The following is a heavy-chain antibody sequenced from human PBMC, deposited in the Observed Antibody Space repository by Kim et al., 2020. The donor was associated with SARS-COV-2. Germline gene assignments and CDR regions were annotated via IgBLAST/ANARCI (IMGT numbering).Heavy chain of an antibody. D-gene: IGHD5-12*01. Sequence: GGSLRLSCAASGFTFSSYGMHWVRQAPGKGLEWVAVIWYDGSNKYYADSVKGRFTISRDNSKNTLYLQMNSLRAEDTAVYYCAREGSRDGYNFGFGYWGQGTLVTVSS. CDR2: IWYDGSNK. CDR3: AREGSRDGYNFGFGY. CDR1: GFTFSSYG. J-gene: IGHJ4*02. V-gene: IGHV3-33*01.